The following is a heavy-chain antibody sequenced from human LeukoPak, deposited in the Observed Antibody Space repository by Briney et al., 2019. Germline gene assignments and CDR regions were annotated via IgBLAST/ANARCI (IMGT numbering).Heavy chain of an antibody. V-gene: IGHV4-38-2*02. CDR1: GYSISSGYY. J-gene: IGHJ4*02. CDR3: ARDPSGYDPYNIDY. D-gene: IGHD5-12*01. CDR2: IYHSGST. Sequence: SETLSLTCTVSGYSISSGYYWGWIRQPPGKGLEWIGSIYHSGSTYYNPSLKSRVTISVDKSKNQFSLKLSAVTAADTAVYYCARDPSGYDPYNIDYWGQGTLVTVSS.